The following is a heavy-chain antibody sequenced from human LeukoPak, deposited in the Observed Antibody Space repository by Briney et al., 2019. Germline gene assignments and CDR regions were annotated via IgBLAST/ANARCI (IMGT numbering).Heavy chain of an antibody. D-gene: IGHD4-17*01. Sequence: ASVKVSCKVSGYTLTELSMHWVRQAPGKGLEWMGGFDPEDGETIYAQKFQGRVTMTEDISTDTAYMELSSLRSEDTAVYYCARVYGKRNWYDPWGQGTLVTVSS. J-gene: IGHJ5*02. V-gene: IGHV1-24*01. CDR3: ARVYGKRNWYDP. CDR1: GYTLTELS. CDR2: FDPEDGET.